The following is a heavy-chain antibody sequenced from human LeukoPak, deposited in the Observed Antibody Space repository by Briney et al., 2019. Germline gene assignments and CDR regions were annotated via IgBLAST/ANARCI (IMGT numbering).Heavy chain of an antibody. D-gene: IGHD2-2*01. CDR1: GGTFSSYA. J-gene: IGHJ6*02. V-gene: IGHV1-69*04. CDR3: ARVGGYCSSTSCYPTNQDYYYYGVDV. CDR2: IIPILGIA. Sequence: GASVKVSCKASGGTFSSYAISWVRQAPGQGLEWMGRIIPILGIANYAQKFQGRVTITADKSTSTAYMELSSLRSEDTAVYYCARVGGYCSSTSCYPTNQDYYYYGVDVWGQGTTVTVSS.